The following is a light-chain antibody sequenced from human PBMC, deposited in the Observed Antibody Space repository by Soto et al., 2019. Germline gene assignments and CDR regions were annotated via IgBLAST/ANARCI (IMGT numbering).Light chain of an antibody. V-gene: IGKV2-28*01. Sequence: DLVMTQSPLSLPVTPGEPASISCKSSQSLLHSNGYHYLAWYLQKPGQSPQLLIYLGSNRASGVPERFSGSGSGTDFTLKITRVEAEDVGIYYCIQGLQTPRTFGQGTKVEIK. CDR3: IQGLQTPRT. J-gene: IGKJ1*01. CDR2: LGS. CDR1: QSLLHSNGYHY.